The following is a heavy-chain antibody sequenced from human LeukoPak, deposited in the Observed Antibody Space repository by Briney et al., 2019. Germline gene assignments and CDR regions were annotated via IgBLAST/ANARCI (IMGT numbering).Heavy chain of an antibody. CDR2: LYNSGST. CDR3: VGSSGYYPLAFDY. D-gene: IGHD3-22*01. CDR1: GGSITISSYY. Sequence: SETLSLTCTVSGGSITISSYYWGWIRQSPGKGLEWIGSLYNSGSTYYNPSLESRVTTSKDMSKNQFSLKLSSVTAADTAVYYCVGSSGYYPLAFDYWGQGTLVTVSS. V-gene: IGHV4-39*07. J-gene: IGHJ4*02.